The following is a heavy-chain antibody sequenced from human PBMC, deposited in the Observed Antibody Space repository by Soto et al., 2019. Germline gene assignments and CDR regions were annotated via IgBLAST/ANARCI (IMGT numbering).Heavy chain of an antibody. V-gene: IGHV3-48*01. CDR3: ARDYSSYGPFDY. J-gene: IGHJ4*02. Sequence: PGGCLRLSCAASGFTFSSYSMNGVRQAPGKGLEWVSYISSSSSTIYYADSVKGRFTISRDNAKNSLYLQMNSLRAEDTAVHYCARDYSSYGPFDYWGQGTLVTVSS. CDR1: GFTFSSYS. CDR2: ISSSSSTI. D-gene: IGHD5-18*01.